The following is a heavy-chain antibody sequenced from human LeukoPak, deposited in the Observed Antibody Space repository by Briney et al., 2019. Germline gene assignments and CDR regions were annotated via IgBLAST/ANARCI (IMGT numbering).Heavy chain of an antibody. J-gene: IGHJ4*02. CDR2: ISAYNGNT. Sequence: ASVKVSCKASGYTFTSYGISWVRQAPGQGLEWMGWISAYNGNTNYAQKLQGRVTMTTDTSTSTAYVELRSLRSDDTAVYYCASGDCSSTSCYFSLDYWGQGTLVTVSS. CDR1: GYTFTSYG. CDR3: ASGDCSSTSCYFSLDY. D-gene: IGHD2-2*01. V-gene: IGHV1-18*04.